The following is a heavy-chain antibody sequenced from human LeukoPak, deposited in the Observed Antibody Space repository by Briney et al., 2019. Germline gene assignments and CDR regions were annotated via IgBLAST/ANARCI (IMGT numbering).Heavy chain of an antibody. Sequence: PGGSLRLSCAASGFTFSSYAMSWVRQAPGKGLEWVSAISGSGGSTYYADSVKGRFTISRDNSENTLYLQMNSLRAEDTAVYYCAKDRLYSGSFPSFDYWGQGTLVTVSS. J-gene: IGHJ4*02. D-gene: IGHD1-26*01. CDR3: AKDRLYSGSFPSFDY. CDR1: GFTFSSYA. V-gene: IGHV3-23*01. CDR2: ISGSGGST.